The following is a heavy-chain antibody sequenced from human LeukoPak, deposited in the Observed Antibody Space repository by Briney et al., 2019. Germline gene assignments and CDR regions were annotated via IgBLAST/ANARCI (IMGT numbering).Heavy chain of an antibody. Sequence: PGRSLRLSCAASGFTFSSYAMHWVRQAPGKGLEWVAVISYDGSNKYYADSVKGRFTTSRDNSKNTLYLQMNSLRAEDTAVYYCARRGGYDFWSGSDYWGQGTLVTVSS. CDR2: ISYDGSNK. CDR3: ARRGGYDFWSGSDY. D-gene: IGHD3-3*01. J-gene: IGHJ4*02. V-gene: IGHV3-30-3*01. CDR1: GFTFSSYA.